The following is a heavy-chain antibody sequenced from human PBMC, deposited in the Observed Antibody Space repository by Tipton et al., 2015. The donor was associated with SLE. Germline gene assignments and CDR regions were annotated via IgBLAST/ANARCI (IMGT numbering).Heavy chain of an antibody. V-gene: IGHV4-61*09. CDR3: ARDSHTDYGDFYVDS. Sequence: TLSLTCSVSGVSISRGSYFWTWIRQPAGKGLEWVGNIFSTGITDYNPSLKSRVSISADTSKNQFSLNLDSMTAADTAVYYCARDSHTDYGDFYVDSWGQGTLVTVSS. D-gene: IGHD4-17*01. J-gene: IGHJ4*02. CDR1: GVSISRGSYF. CDR2: IFSTGIT.